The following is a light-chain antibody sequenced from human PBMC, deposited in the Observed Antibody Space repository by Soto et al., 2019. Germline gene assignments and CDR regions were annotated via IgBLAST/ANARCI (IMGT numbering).Light chain of an antibody. CDR1: SSDVGGYNY. Sequence: QSALTQPPSASGSPGQSVTISCTGTSSDVGGYNYVSWYQQHPGKAPKLMIHEVTKRPSGVPDRFSGYKSGNTASLTVSVLQAEDEADYYCSTYAGSNNLVFGGGTKVTVL. J-gene: IGLJ2*01. CDR2: EVT. CDR3: STYAGSNNLV. V-gene: IGLV2-8*01.